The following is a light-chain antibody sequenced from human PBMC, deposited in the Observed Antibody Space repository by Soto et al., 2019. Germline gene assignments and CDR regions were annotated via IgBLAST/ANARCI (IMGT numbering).Light chain of an antibody. J-gene: IGKJ1*01. CDR3: QQSYSTPRT. V-gene: IGKV1-39*01. CDR1: QSISSY. CDR2: AAS. Sequence: DIRRTRSPGSRASSLGDIVTITFRASQSISSYLNWYQQKPGKAPKLLIYAASSLQSGVPSRFSGSESGTDFTLTISSPQPEDFATYYCQQSYSTPRTFGQGTKVDIK.